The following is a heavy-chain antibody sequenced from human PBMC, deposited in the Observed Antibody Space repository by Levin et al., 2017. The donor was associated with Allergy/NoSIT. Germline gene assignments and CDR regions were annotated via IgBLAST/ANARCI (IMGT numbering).Heavy chain of an antibody. CDR1: GGSISGYY. Sequence: SETLSLRCSVSGGSISGYYWSWIRQPPGEGLEWIGYTYYGGTTNYNPSLKSRLTISVEMSKNQFSLRLSSVTAADTAVYYCVRGERLGPDYWGQGALVTVSS. CDR2: TYYGGTT. CDR3: VRGERLGPDY. J-gene: IGHJ4*02. V-gene: IGHV4-59*01. D-gene: IGHD7-27*01.